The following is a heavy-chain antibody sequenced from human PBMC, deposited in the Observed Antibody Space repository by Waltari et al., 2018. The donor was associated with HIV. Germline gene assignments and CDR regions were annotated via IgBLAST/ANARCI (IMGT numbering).Heavy chain of an antibody. CDR3: ARDGGRSRAFDS. J-gene: IGHJ4*02. CDR1: GYTFTSNS. V-gene: IGHV7-4-1*02. D-gene: IGHD3-16*01. Sequence: QVQLFQSESELKKPGASVKVSCKASGYTFTSNSINWVRQAPGQGLEWMGWINTNTGSPMYAQGFTGRFVFSLDTAVSTAFLQSSALKADDTAVYFCARDGGRSRAFDSWGQGTLVTVSS. CDR2: INTNTGSP.